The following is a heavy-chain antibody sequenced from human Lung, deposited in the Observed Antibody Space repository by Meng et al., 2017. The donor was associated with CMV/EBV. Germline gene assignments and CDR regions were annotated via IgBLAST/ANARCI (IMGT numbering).Heavy chain of an antibody. V-gene: IGHV3-21*01. D-gene: IGHD2-21*01. Sequence: GESLKISCAASGFTFSSYSMNWVRQAPGKGLEWVSSISSSGTYIYYADSVKGRFTISRDNAQNSLYLQMNSLRAEDTAVYYCARDVSPRSSAYFAIYYFYALDVWGQGTXVTGAS. J-gene: IGHJ6*01. CDR1: GFTFSSYS. CDR2: ISSSGTYI. CDR3: ARDVSPRSSAYFAIYYFYALDV.